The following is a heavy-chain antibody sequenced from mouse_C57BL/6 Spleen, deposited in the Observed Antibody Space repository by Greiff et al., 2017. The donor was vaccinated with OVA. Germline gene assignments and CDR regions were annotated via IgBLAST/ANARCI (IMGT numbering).Heavy chain of an antibody. Sequence: EVKLVESGGGLVQPKGSLKLSCAASGFTFNTYAMHWVRQAPGKGLEWVARIRSKSSNYATYYADSVKDRFTISRDDSQSMLYLQMNNLKTEDTAMYYCVRDPTVVATYDWYFDVWGTGTTVTVSS. V-gene: IGHV10-3*01. CDR1: GFTFNTYA. J-gene: IGHJ1*03. D-gene: IGHD1-1*01. CDR2: IRSKSSNYAT. CDR3: VRDPTVVATYDWYFDV.